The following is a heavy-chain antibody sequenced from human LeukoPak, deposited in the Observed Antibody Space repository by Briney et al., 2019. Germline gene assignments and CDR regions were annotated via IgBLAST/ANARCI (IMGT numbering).Heavy chain of an antibody. V-gene: IGHV3-33*08. J-gene: IGHJ4*02. CDR2: IWSDGNNK. D-gene: IGHD2-15*01. CDR3: ARHRGPCSGGSCSTSRFDS. Sequence: QSGGSLRLSCAASGFTFSSYAMSWVRQAPGKGLEWVAIIWSDGNNKFYGDSVKGRFTISRDTSRNTLFLQMNSLGADDTAMYYCARHRGPCSGGSCSTSRFDSWGQGTLVTVSS. CDR1: GFTFSSYA.